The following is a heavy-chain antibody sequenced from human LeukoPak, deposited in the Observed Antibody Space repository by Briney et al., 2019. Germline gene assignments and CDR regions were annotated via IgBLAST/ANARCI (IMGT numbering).Heavy chain of an antibody. Sequence: GGSLRLSCAASGFTFSGSSMNWVRQASGKGLEWVGRIGSKIDNYATAYVESVKGRFIISREDSKNTAYLQMNSLKTEDTAAYYCSSGHYGLDVWGQGTTVTVSS. CDR2: IGSKIDNYAT. CDR1: GFTFSGSS. CDR3: SSGHYGLDV. V-gene: IGHV3-73*01. J-gene: IGHJ6*02.